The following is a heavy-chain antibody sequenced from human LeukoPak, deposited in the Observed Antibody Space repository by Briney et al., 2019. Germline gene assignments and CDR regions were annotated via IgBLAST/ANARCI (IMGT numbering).Heavy chain of an antibody. V-gene: IGHV3-53*01. J-gene: IGHJ4*02. CDR1: GFTVSSKY. Sequence: GGSLRLSCADSGFTVSSKYMSWVRQAPGKGLEWVSVIYSGGSTYYADSVKGRFTISRDNSKNTVYLQMNSLRAEDTAVYYCAREFFDREGGTTVLDYWGQGTLVTVSS. D-gene: IGHD1-26*01. CDR2: IYSGGST. CDR3: AREFFDREGGTTVLDY.